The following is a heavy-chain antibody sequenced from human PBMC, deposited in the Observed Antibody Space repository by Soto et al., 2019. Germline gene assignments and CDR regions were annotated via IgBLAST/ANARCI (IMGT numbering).Heavy chain of an antibody. CDR3: VRERGLSSYYGMDV. V-gene: IGHV3-21*01. D-gene: IGHD3-10*01. CDR1: GFTLTSYS. J-gene: IGHJ6*02. Sequence: GGSLRLSCAASGFTLTSYSMNWVRQAPGKGLEWVPSISSSSSHIYYADSVKGRFTISRDNARNALYLEMNSLRAEDTAVYYCVRERGLSSYYGMDVWGQGTTVTVSS. CDR2: ISSSSSHI.